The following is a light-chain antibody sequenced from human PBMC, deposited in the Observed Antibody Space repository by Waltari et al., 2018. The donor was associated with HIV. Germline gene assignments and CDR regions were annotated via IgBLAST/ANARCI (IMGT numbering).Light chain of an antibody. Sequence: QSALTQPPSASGSPGQSVPSSCTGTSSDIGAYEFVSWYQQPPSNDPKFIIFVVDPRPSGVPDRFSGSKSGNTASLTVSGLQAEDEAYYFCSSYAGSDNYVVFGGGTKLTVL. CDR1: SSDIGAYEF. CDR2: VVD. CDR3: SSYAGSDNYVV. J-gene: IGLJ2*01. V-gene: IGLV2-8*01.